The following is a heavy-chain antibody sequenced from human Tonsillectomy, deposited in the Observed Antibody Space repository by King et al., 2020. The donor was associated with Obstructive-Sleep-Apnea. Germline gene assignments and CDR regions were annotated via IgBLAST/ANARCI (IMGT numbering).Heavy chain of an antibody. D-gene: IGHD6-19*01. CDR2: IIPIFGTA. V-gene: IGHV1-69*12. Sequence: QLVQSGAEVKKPGSSVKVSCKASGGTFSTYAINWVRQAPGQGLEWMGGIIPIFGTANYAQKFQGRVTITADESTSTAYMELSSLRSEDTAVFYCAAMGIAVAGGFLSLDYWGQGTLVTVSS. J-gene: IGHJ4*02. CDR1: GGTFSTYA. CDR3: AAMGIAVAGGFLSLDY.